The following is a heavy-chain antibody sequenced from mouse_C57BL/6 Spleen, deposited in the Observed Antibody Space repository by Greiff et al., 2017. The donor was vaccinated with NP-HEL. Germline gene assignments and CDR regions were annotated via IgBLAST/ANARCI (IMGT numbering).Heavy chain of an antibody. D-gene: IGHD2-1*01. J-gene: IGHJ2*01. Sequence: EVQLQQSGPVLVKPGASVKMSCKASGYTFTDYYMNWVKQSHGKSLEWIGVINPYNGGTSYNQKFKGKATLTVDKSSSTAYMELNSLTSEDSAVYYCARSGDGNPEDYWGQGTTLTVSS. CDR1: GYTFTDYY. CDR3: ARSGDGNPEDY. CDR2: INPYNGGT. V-gene: IGHV1-19*01.